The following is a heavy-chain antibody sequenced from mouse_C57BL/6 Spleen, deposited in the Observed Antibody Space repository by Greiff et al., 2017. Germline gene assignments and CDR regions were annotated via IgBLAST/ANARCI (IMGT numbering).Heavy chain of an antibody. Sequence: QVQLQQPGAELVKPGASVKLSCKASGYIFTSYWMHWVKQRPGQSLAWIGMIHPNSGSTNYNEKFKCKATLTVDKSSSTAYMQLSILTSEYSAFYYCERDDYGNACFAYWGQGTLVTVSA. CDR3: ERDDYGNACFAY. CDR2: IHPNSGST. V-gene: IGHV1-64*01. J-gene: IGHJ3*01. D-gene: IGHD2-1*01. CDR1: GYIFTSYW.